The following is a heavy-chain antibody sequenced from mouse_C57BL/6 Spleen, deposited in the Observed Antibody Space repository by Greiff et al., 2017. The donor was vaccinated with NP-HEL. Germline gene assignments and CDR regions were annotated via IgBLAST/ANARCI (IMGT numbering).Heavy chain of an antibody. D-gene: IGHD1-1*01. J-gene: IGHJ3*01. CDR2: IHPNSGST. V-gene: IGHV1-64*01. Sequence: QVQLQQSGAELVKPGASVKLSCKASGYTFTSYWMHWVKQRPGQGLEWIGMIHPNSGSTNYNEKFKSKATLTVDESSSTAYMQLSSLTSEDSAVYYCASYYGSSPFAYWGQGTLVTVSA. CDR3: ASYYGSSPFAY. CDR1: GYTFTSYW.